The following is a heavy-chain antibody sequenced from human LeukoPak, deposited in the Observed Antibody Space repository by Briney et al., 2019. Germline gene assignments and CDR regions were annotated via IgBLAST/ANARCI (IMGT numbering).Heavy chain of an antibody. J-gene: IGHJ4*02. D-gene: IGHD6-13*01. CDR3: ARGGGRSSWTSLDY. Sequence: SETLSLTCTVSGGSISSYYWSWIRQPPGKGLEWIGYIYYSGSTNYNPSLKSRVTISVDTSKNQFSLKLSSVTAADTAVYYCARGGGRSSWTSLDYWGQGTLATVSS. CDR1: GGSISSYY. V-gene: IGHV4-59*01. CDR2: IYYSGST.